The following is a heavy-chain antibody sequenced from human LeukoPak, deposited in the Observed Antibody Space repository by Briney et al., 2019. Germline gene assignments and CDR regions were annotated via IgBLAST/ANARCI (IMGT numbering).Heavy chain of an antibody. CDR2: IYTSGST. J-gene: IGHJ3*02. Sequence: SETLSLTCTVSGGSISSYYWSWIRQPAGKGLEWIGRIYTSGSTNYNPSLKSRVTISVDTSKNQFSLKLNSVTAADTAIYYCARQRYNYSYGDAFDIWGQGTMVTISS. D-gene: IGHD5-24*01. V-gene: IGHV4-4*07. CDR1: GGSISSYY. CDR3: ARQRYNYSYGDAFDI.